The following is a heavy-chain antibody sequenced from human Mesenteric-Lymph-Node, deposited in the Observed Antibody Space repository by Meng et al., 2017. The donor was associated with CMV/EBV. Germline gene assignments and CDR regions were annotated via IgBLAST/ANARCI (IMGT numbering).Heavy chain of an antibody. J-gene: IGHJ4*02. CDR2: INPNSGGT. Sequence: ASVKVSCKASGYSFTAYYIYWVRQAPGQGLEWMGRINPNSGGTNYAQKFQGRVTMTRDTSISTAYMELSRLRSDDTAVYYCARDHPLTISAGVPFDYWGQGTLVTVSS. CDR1: GYSFTAYY. D-gene: IGHD4/OR15-4a*01. CDR3: ARDHPLTISAGVPFDY. V-gene: IGHV1-2*02.